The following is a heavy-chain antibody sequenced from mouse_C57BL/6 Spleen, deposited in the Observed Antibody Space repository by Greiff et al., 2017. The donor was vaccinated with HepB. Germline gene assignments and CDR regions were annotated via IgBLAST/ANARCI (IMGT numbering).Heavy chain of an antibody. D-gene: IGHD2-3*01. CDR1: GYAFSSYW. Sequence: QVQLKESGAELVKPGASVKISCKASGYAFSSYWMNWVKQRPGKGLEWIGQIYPGDGDTNYNGKFKGKATLTADKSSSTAYMQLSSLTSEDSAVYFCARDGYQAWFAYWGQGTLVTVSA. CDR2: IYPGDGDT. V-gene: IGHV1-80*01. CDR3: ARDGYQAWFAY. J-gene: IGHJ3*01.